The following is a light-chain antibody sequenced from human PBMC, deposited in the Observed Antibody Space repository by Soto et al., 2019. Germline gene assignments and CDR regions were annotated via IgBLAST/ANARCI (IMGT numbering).Light chain of an antibody. CDR3: AAWDGSLDVLI. V-gene: IGLV1-44*01. CDR1: SSNIGSNT. Sequence: QSVLTQPPSASGAPGQRVTVSCSGSSSNIGSNTVNWYQHLPGTAPKLLIYNNNQRPSGVPDRVSGSKSGTSASLAISGLQSEDEADYYCAAWDGSLDVLIFGGGTKLTVL. J-gene: IGLJ2*01. CDR2: NNN.